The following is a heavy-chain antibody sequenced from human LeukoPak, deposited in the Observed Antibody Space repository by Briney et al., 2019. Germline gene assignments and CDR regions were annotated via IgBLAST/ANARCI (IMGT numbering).Heavy chain of an antibody. CDR1: GHTFTSYG. CDR3: ARCLRYSSGWSGAFDM. D-gene: IGHD6-19*01. J-gene: IGHJ3*02. V-gene: IGHV1-18*01. CDR2: ISDYNGNT. Sequence: ASVKVSCKASGHTFTSYGISWVRQAPGQGLEWMGWISDYNGNTNYAQNLQGRVTMTTDTSTSTAYMELRSLRSDDTAVYYCARCLRYSSGWSGAFDMWGQGTMVTVSS.